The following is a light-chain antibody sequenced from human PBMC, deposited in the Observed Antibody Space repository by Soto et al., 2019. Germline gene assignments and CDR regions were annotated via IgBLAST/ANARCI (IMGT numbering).Light chain of an antibody. CDR3: QQYGSSPRT. V-gene: IGKV3-20*01. Sequence: EIVLTQSPGTLSLSPGERATLSCRASQRVSGSNIGWYQHKTGQAPRLLMYGASSRATGIPDRFSGSGSGTDFTLTISRLEPEDFAVYYCQQYGSSPRTFGQGTKVDIK. CDR2: GAS. CDR1: QRVSGSN. J-gene: IGKJ1*01.